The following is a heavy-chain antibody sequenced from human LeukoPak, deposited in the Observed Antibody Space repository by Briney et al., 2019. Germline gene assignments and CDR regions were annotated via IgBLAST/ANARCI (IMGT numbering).Heavy chain of an antibody. CDR2: ITSSSSAM. Sequence: GGSLRLSCAASGFSFSSYSMNWVRQAPGKGLEWVSYITSSSSAMHYADSVKGRFTISRDNSKNTLYLQMNSLRAEDTAVYYCAKDRGAHHRRIAVADWTHWGQGTLVTVSS. CDR3: AKDRGAHHRRIAVADWTH. CDR1: GFSFSSYS. J-gene: IGHJ4*02. V-gene: IGHV3-48*01. D-gene: IGHD6-19*01.